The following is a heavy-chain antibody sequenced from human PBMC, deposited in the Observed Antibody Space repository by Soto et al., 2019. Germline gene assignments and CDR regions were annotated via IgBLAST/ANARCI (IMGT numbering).Heavy chain of an antibody. J-gene: IGHJ4*02. Sequence: QLQLQESGPGLVKPSETLSLTCTVSGGSISSSSYYWGWIRQPPGKGLEWIGSIYYSGSTYYNPSLKSRVTISVDTSKNQFSLKLSSVTAADTAVYYCARHVHCSSTSCYAEFGAAAGSFDYWGQGTLVTVSS. CDR3: ARHVHCSSTSCYAEFGAAAGSFDY. CDR2: IYYSGST. V-gene: IGHV4-39*01. D-gene: IGHD2-2*01. CDR1: GGSISSSSYY.